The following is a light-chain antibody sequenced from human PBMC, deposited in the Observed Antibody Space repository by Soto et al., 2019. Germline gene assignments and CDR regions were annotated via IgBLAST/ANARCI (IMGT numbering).Light chain of an antibody. CDR1: SSDVGAYNY. J-gene: IGLJ2*01. Sequence: QSVLTQPPSASGSPGQSGTISCTGTSSDVGAYNYVSWYQQHPGKAPKLMIYEVTKRPSGVPDRFSGSKSGNTASLTVSGLQAEDEADYYCSSYTGSNNLGVFGGGTKLTVL. V-gene: IGLV2-8*01. CDR2: EVT. CDR3: SSYTGSNNLGV.